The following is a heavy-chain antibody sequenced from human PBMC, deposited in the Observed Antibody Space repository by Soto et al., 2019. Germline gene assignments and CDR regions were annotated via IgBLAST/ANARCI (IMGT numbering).Heavy chain of an antibody. D-gene: IGHD3-22*01. J-gene: IGHJ6*02. V-gene: IGHV4-34*01. CDR3: ARIPYDSSGYYSYYYYGMDV. Sequence: PSETLSLTCAVYGGSFSGYYWSWIRQPPGKGLEWIGEINHSGSTNYNLSLKSRVTISVDTSKNQFSLKLSSVTAADTAVYYCARIPYDSSGYYSYYYYGMDVWGQGTTVTV. CDR2: INHSGST. CDR1: GGSFSGYY.